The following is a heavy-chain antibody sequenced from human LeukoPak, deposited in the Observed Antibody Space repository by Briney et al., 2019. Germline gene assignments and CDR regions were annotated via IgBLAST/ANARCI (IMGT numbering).Heavy chain of an antibody. CDR1: GFTFRSYE. CDR3: PRVFSYYTYSFDY. V-gene: IGHV3-48*03. CDR2: ISSTGSAI. Sequence: QLGESLKISCAGFGFTFRSYEMNWVRQAPGKGLEWISYISSTGSAIYYADSVKGRFTISRDSAKNSLYLQMNSLRAEGTAIYYCPRVFSYYTYSFDYWGQGTLVTVSS. J-gene: IGHJ4*02. D-gene: IGHD3-22*01.